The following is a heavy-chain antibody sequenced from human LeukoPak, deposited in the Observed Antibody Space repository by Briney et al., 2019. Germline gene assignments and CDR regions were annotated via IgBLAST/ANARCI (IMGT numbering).Heavy chain of an antibody. CDR3: ARDGIAGNWLDP. J-gene: IGHJ5*02. CDR1: GGSISSYY. V-gene: IGHV4-59*01. Sequence: SETLSLTCTVSGGSISSYYWSWIRQPPGKGLEWIGYIYYSGSTNYNPSLKSRVTISVDTSKNQFSLKLSSVTAADTAVYYCARDGIAGNWLDPWGQGTLVTVSS. CDR2: IYYSGST. D-gene: IGHD6-13*01.